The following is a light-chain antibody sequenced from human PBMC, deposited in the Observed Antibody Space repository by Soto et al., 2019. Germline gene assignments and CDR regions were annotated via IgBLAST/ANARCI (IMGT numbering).Light chain of an antibody. CDR2: DAS. CDR3: QQRSNWPLT. CDR1: KSVSSY. Sequence: EIVLTQSPATLTLSPGERATLSCRASKSVSSYLAWYQQKPGQAPMLLIYDASNRATGIPARFSGSGSGTDFTLTISSLEPEDFAVYYCQQRSNWPLTFGGGTNVEIK. J-gene: IGKJ4*01. V-gene: IGKV3-11*01.